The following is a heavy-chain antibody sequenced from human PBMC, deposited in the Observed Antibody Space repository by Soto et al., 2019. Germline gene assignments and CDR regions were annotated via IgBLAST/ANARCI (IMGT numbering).Heavy chain of an antibody. CDR1: GYPFTSYV. CDR3: AIYIQGDGVAFPIPHDAFDI. D-gene: IGHD3-3*01. V-gene: IGHV1-18*01. Sequence: GASLKLSCKSSGYPFTSYVISWVRQATGQGLEWMGWISAYNGNTNYAQKLQGRVTMTTDTSTSTAYMELRSLRSDDTSVYYCAIYIQGDGVAFPIPHDAFDIWAQGTMVTVSS. J-gene: IGHJ3*02. CDR2: ISAYNGNT.